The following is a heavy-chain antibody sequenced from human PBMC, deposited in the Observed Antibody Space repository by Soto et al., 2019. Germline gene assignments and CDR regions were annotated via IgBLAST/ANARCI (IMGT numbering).Heavy chain of an antibody. CDR1: GGTFSTYI. D-gene: IGHD3-3*01. Sequence: QVQLVQSGAEVRKPGSSAKVSCKAPGGTFSTYIISWVRQAPGQGLEWMGRIIPIPDITNYAQRSQGMVTTTEDSSTSTAYMELTSLKSEDTAVYYCARDRITTRGDAFDLWGQWTLVTVSS. V-gene: IGHV1-69*08. CDR3: ARDRITTRGDAFDL. J-gene: IGHJ3*01. CDR2: IIPIPDIT.